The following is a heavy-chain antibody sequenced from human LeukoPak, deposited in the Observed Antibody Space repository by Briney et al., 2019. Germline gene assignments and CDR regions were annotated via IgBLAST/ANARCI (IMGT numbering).Heavy chain of an antibody. Sequence: SETLSLTCSVSGGSISGYYWSWIRQSPGKGLEWIGYMYYGGSTNYNPSLKSRVTILVGTSKKQFSLKVASVTAADTAMYYCTRRVVTTISAFDIWGQGTMVIVSS. V-gene: IGHV4-59*08. CDR3: TRRVVTTISAFDI. CDR2: MYYGGST. D-gene: IGHD5-12*01. CDR1: GGSISGYY. J-gene: IGHJ3*02.